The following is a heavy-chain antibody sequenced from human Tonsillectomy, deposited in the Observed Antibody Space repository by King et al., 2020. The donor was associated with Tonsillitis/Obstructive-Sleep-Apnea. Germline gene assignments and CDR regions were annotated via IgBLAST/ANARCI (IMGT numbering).Heavy chain of an antibody. V-gene: IGHV3-64D*06. J-gene: IGHJ4*02. CDR1: GFIFSNYV. Sequence: VQLVESGGGLVQPGGSLRLSCSASGFIFSNYVMYWVRHAPRTRLESVSTLSSNGGCTYYADSVTGRFSSSRANSTNTPFLPMSSLRVEDTAVYYCAFSGTTKGLYWGQGTLVTVSP. D-gene: IGHD1/OR15-1a*01. CDR3: AFSGTTKGLY. CDR2: LSSNGGCT.